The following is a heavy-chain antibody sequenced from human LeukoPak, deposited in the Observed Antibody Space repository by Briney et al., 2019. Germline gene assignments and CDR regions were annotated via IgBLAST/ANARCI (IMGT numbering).Heavy chain of an antibody. CDR3: ASSRLSDTAMVYYYYGMDV. D-gene: IGHD5-18*01. CDR1: GYSFTSYW. CDR2: IYPGDSDT. J-gene: IGHJ6*02. V-gene: IGHV5-51*01. Sequence: GESLKISCKGSGYSFTSYWIGWVRQMLGKGLEWMGIIYPGDSDTRYSPSFQGQVTISADKSISTAYLQWSSLKASDTAMYYCASSRLSDTAMVYYYYGMDVWGQGTTVTVSS.